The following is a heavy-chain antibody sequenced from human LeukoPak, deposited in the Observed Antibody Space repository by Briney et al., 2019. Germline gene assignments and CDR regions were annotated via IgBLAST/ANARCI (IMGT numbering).Heavy chain of an antibody. CDR1: GYTFTSYD. V-gene: IGHV1-8*01. J-gene: IGHJ6*02. D-gene: IGHD6-13*01. CDR3: ARGDYSSSWSVYYYYYYGMDV. CDR2: MNPNSGNT. Sequence: ASVKVSCKASGYTFTSYDINWVRQATGQGLEWMGWMNPNSGNTGYAQKFQGRATMTRNTSISTAYLELSSLRSEDTAVYYCARGDYSSSWSVYYYYYYGMDVWGQGTTVTVSS.